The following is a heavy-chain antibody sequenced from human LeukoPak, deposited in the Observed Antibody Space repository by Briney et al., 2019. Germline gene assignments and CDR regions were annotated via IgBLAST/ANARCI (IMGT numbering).Heavy chain of an antibody. J-gene: IGHJ5*02. CDR2: IYYSGST. D-gene: IGHD3-22*01. CDR3: ARPYYYDSRIDP. CDR1: GGSISSSNYY. V-gene: IGHV4-39*01. Sequence: PSETLSLTCTVSGGSISSSNYYWAWIRQPPGKGLEWIGSIYYSGSTYYNPSLKSRVTISADTSKNQFSLKLSSVTAADTAVYYCARPYYYDSRIDPWGQGILVTVSS.